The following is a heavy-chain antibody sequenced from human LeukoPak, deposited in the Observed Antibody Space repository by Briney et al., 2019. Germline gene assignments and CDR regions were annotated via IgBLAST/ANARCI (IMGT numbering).Heavy chain of an antibody. CDR1: GGSISSYY. D-gene: IGHD2-21*01. CDR2: IYYSGST. Sequence: SETLSLTCTVSGGSISSYYWSWIRQPPGKGLEWIGYIYYSGSTNYNPSLKSRVTISVDTSKNQFSLKLSSVTAADTAVYYCASLYCGGDCYKNYYYYYLDVWGKGTTVTVSS. CDR3: ASLYCGGDCYKNYYYYYLDV. V-gene: IGHV4-59*01. J-gene: IGHJ6*03.